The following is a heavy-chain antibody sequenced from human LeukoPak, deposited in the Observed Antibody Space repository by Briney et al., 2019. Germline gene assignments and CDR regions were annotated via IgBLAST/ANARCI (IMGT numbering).Heavy chain of an antibody. J-gene: IGHJ4*02. CDR1: GYTFTGYY. CDR2: INPNSGGT. Sequence: GASVKVSCKASGYTFTGYYMHWVRQAPGQGLEWMGRINPNSGGTNYAQKFQGRVTMTRDTSTSTAYMELSRPRSDDTAVYYCARRPYYYDSSGYANDYWGQGTLVTVSS. CDR3: ARRPYYYDSSGYANDY. D-gene: IGHD3-22*01. V-gene: IGHV1-2*06.